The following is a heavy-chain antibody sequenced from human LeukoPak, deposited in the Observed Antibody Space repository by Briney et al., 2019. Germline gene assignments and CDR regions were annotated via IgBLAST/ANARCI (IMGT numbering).Heavy chain of an antibody. D-gene: IGHD3-10*01. CDR3: ATRGLYYTYYMDV. J-gene: IGHJ6*03. V-gene: IGHV3-23*01. CDR2: ISGSGDST. CDR1: GLTFSNCA. Sequence: GGSLRLSCAASGLTFSNCAMSWVRQAPGKGLEWVSTISGSGDSTYYADSVKGRVTISRDNFKSTLNLQMDSLRADDTAVYYCATRGLYYTYYMDVWGKGTTVTVSS.